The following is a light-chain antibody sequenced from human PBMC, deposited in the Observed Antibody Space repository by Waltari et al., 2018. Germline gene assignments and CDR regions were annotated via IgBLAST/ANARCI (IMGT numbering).Light chain of an antibody. J-gene: IGLJ2*01. CDR1: SSNIGNDY. CDR3: GTWDRSLTAGV. Sequence: QSVLTQPPSVSAAPGQRVTISCSGSSSNIGNDYVSWYQQLPGTAPKLLIYEDSKRHSRVPDRFSGSKSGTSATLDITGLQTGDEADYYCGTWDRSLTAGVFGGGTKLTVL. CDR2: EDS. V-gene: IGLV1-51*01.